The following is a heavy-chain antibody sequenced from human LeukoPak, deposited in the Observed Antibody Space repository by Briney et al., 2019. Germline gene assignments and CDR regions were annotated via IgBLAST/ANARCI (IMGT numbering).Heavy chain of an antibody. J-gene: IGHJ3*02. CDR2: ISYSGST. CDR3: ARGLYDSSGYYPHAFDI. CDR1: GDSISTYY. V-gene: IGHV4-59*12. D-gene: IGHD3-22*01. Sequence: PSETLSLTCTVSGDSISTYYWSWIRQPPGKGLEWIGYISYSGSTNYNPSLKSRVTISVDTSKNQFSLKLSSVTAADTAVYYCARGLYDSSGYYPHAFDIWGQGTMVTVSS.